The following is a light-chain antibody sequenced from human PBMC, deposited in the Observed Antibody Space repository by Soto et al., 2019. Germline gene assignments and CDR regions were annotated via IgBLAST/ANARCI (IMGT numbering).Light chain of an antibody. CDR2: AAS. CDR3: KQSRSFPLT. CDR1: QDLDKW. V-gene: IGKV1-12*01. J-gene: IGKJ4*01. Sequence: DIQMTQSPSSLSASVGDRVTITCRASQDLDKWLAWYQQKPWEAPKVLIYAASNLRSGVPSRFSGSGSGADFSLTISSLQPEDVATYYCKQSRSFPLTFGGGTKVDIK.